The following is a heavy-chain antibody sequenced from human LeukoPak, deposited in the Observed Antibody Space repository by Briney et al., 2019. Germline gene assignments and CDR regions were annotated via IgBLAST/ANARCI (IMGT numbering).Heavy chain of an antibody. Sequence: GGSLRLSCAASGFTFSSYNMNWVRQAPGKGLEWVSSITYDSSYIYYADSVKGRFTISRDNAKNSLYLQMNSLRAEDTAVYYCARTDRQYSGGTEDYWGQGTLVTVSS. CDR1: GFTFSSYN. CDR3: ARTDRQYSGGTEDY. CDR2: ITYDSSYI. V-gene: IGHV3-21*01. D-gene: IGHD5-12*01. J-gene: IGHJ4*02.